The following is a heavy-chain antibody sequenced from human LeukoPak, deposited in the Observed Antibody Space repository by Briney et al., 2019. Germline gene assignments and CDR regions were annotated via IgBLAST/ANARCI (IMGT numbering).Heavy chain of an antibody. D-gene: IGHD3-9*01. CDR2: ISYDGSNK. CDR3: AKDVNFDWLLPDY. Sequence: PGGSLRLSCAASGFTFSSYGMHWVRQAPGKGLEWVAVISYDGSNKYYADSVKGRFTTSRDNSKNTLYLQMNSLRAEDTAVYYCAKDVNFDWLLPDYWGQGTLVTVSS. J-gene: IGHJ4*02. V-gene: IGHV3-30*18. CDR1: GFTFSSYG.